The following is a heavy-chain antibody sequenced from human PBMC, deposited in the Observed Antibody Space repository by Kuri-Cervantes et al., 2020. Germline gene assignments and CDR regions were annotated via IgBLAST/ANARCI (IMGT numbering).Heavy chain of an antibody. D-gene: IGHD3-22*01. V-gene: IGHV1-69*05. Sequence: SVKVSCKASGGTLSSYAISWVRQAPGQGLEWMGGIIPIFGTANYAQKFQGRVTITTDESTSTAYMELSSLRSEDTAVYYCARGHDSSGYYREAWGQGTLVTVSS. CDR2: IIPIFGTA. CDR1: GGTLSSYA. J-gene: IGHJ5*02. CDR3: ARGHDSSGYYREA.